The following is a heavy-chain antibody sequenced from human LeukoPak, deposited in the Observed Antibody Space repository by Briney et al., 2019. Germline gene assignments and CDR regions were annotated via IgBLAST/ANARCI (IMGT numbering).Heavy chain of an antibody. CDR3: ARQLGYCSEGTCYFDS. V-gene: IGHV3-23*01. D-gene: IGHD2-15*01. J-gene: IGHJ4*02. Sequence: GGSLRLSCAASGFTFTSYAMTWLRQTPGKGLECVAALSGGGRDPYYTKSVKGRFTISRDNSGNTLYLQMTSLRVEDTAIYYCARQLGYCSEGTCYFDSWGQGTLVTVSS. CDR2: LSGGGRDP. CDR1: GFTFTSYA.